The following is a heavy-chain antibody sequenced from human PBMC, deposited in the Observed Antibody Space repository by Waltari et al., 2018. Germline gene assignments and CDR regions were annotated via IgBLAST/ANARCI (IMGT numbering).Heavy chain of an antibody. CDR1: GFTFISYA. CDR3: AKAAMVRGQLDAFDI. V-gene: IGHV3-23*04. J-gene: IGHJ3*02. Sequence: EVQLVESGGGLVQPGGSLRLSCAASGFTFISYAMSWFRQAQGKGLEWVSAISGSGGSTYYADSVKGRFTSSRDNSKNTLYLQMNSLRAEDTAVYYCAKAAMVRGQLDAFDIWGQGTMVTVSS. CDR2: ISGSGGST. D-gene: IGHD3-10*01.